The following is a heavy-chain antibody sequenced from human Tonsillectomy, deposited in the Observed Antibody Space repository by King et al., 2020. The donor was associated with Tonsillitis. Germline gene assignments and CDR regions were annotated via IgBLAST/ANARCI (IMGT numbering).Heavy chain of an antibody. CDR2: IYTSGST. V-gene: IGHV4-4*07. D-gene: IGHD4-17*01. Sequence: QLQESGPGLVKPSETLSLTCTVSGGSMSDYKWTWIRQPAGKGLEWIGRIYTSGSTSYNPSLKNRVTMSVDMSKNQFSLKLTSVTAADTALYYCARDNGDPTNYNWFDPWGQGTLVTVSS. CDR1: GGSMSDYK. CDR3: ARDNGDPTNYNWFDP. J-gene: IGHJ5*02.